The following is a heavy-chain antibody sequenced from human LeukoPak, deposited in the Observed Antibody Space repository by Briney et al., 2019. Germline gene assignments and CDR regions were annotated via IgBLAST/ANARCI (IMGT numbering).Heavy chain of an antibody. V-gene: IGHV3-74*01. CDR1: GFTFSSYW. CDR2: INSDGSST. Sequence: GGSLRLSCEASGFTFSSYWMHWVRQAPGKGLVWVSRINSDGSSTTYADFVKGRVTISRDNAKNTVYLQMNNLRAEDTAVYYCLRLSSGYSFDYWGQGILVSVSS. J-gene: IGHJ4*02. CDR3: LRLSSGYSFDY. D-gene: IGHD3-22*01.